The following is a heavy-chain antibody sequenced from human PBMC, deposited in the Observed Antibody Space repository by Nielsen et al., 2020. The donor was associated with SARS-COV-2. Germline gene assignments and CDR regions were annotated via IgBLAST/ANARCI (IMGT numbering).Heavy chain of an antibody. D-gene: IGHD3-10*01. J-gene: IGHJ2*01. CDR2: IKSKTDGGTT. Sequence: GESLKISCAASGFTFSNAWMSWVRQAPGKGLEWVGRIKSKTDGGTTDYAAPVKGRFTISRENAKHSLYLQMNSLRAGDTAVYYCARDRDGSWYFDLWGRGTLVTVSS. CDR1: GFTFSNAW. CDR3: ARDRDGSWYFDL. V-gene: IGHV3-15*01.